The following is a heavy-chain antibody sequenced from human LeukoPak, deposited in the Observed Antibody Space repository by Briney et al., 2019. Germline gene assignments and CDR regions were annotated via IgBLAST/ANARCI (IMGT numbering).Heavy chain of an antibody. D-gene: IGHD6-13*01. J-gene: IGHJ5*02. Sequence: SDTLSLTCAVSGYSISSDNWWGWIRQPPGKGLEWIGYIYYSGSTYYNPSLKRRVTMSVDTSKNQFSLKLSSVTAVDTAVYYCAKKIAAAAWFDPWGQGTLVTVSS. CDR3: AKKIAAAAWFDP. CDR1: GYSISSDNW. CDR2: IYYSGST. V-gene: IGHV4-28*01.